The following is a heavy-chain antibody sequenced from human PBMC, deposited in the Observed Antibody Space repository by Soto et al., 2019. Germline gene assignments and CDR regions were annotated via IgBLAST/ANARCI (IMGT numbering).Heavy chain of an antibody. CDR2: IYHSGGT. CDR3: ARGRAGTSYYYYGMDV. J-gene: IGHJ6*02. D-gene: IGHD1-1*01. V-gene: IGHV4-30-2*01. Sequence: SETLSLTCAVSGGSISSGGYSWSWVRQPPGKGLEWIGYIYHSGGTYYNPSLKSRVTISVDRSKNQFSLKLSSVTAADTAVYYCARGRAGTSYYYYGMDVWGQGTTVTVSS. CDR1: GGSISSGGYS.